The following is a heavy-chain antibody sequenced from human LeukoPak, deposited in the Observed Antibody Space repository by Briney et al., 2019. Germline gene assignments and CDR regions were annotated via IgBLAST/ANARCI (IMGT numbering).Heavy chain of an antibody. CDR1: GGSISSYY. D-gene: IGHD2-2*01. J-gene: IGHJ4*02. Sequence: PSETLSLTCTVSGGSISSYYWSWIRQPPGKGLEWIGYIYYSGSTNYNPSLKSRVTISVDTSKNQFSLKLSSVTAADTAVYYCARVWIFLGGARCSSTSCYAYFDYWGQGTLVTVSS. CDR2: IYYSGST. CDR3: ARVWIFLGGARCSSTSCYAYFDY. V-gene: IGHV4-59*12.